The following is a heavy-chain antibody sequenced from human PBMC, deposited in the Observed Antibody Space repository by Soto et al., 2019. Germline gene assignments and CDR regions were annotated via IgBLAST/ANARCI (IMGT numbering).Heavy chain of an antibody. D-gene: IGHD6-19*01. CDR1: GGSISSGGYS. J-gene: IGHJ4*02. CDR3: ASAGGLGAVAADY. V-gene: IGHV4-30-2*01. Sequence: QLQLQESGSGLVKPSQTLSLTCAVSGGSISSGGYSWSWIRQPPGKGLEWIGYIYHSGSTYYNPSLKSRGTIAVDRSKNQCSLQLSSVTAADTAVYYCASAGGLGAVAADYWGQGTLVTVSS. CDR2: IYHSGST.